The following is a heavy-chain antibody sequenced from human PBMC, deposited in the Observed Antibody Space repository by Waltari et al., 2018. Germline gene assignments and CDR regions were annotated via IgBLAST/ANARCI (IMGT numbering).Heavy chain of an antibody. CDR3: ARKAGSGYPYGPFYYDN. J-gene: IGHJ4*02. Sequence: EVHLAESGGGVVQPGGSLRLSCTGSGFRFGDYWMHWVGKAPGKGLDWVSRINVDGGYISYGDSVKGRFTISRDNAKNTVFLQLNSLRADDTAVYFCARKAGSGYPYGPFYYDNWGQGTLVTVSS. D-gene: IGHD5-12*01. V-gene: IGHV3-74*01. CDR2: INVDGGYI. CDR1: GFRFGDYW.